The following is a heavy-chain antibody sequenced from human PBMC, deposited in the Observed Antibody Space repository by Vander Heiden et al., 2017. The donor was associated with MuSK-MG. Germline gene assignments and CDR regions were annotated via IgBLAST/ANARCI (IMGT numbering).Heavy chain of an antibody. J-gene: IGHJ6*03. Sequence: QVQLQQWGAGLLKPSETLSLTCAVYGGSFSGYYWSWIRQPPGTGLEWIGESNHSGSTNYNPSLKSRVTLSVDTSKNQCSLKLSSVTAADTPVYYCASVVSVVGGAGMKYYYYYYMHVRGKGPTGTLA. CDR1: GGSFSGYY. V-gene: IGHV4-34*01. CDR2: SNHSGST. D-gene: IGHD2-2*01. CDR3: ASVVSVVGGAGMKYYYYYYMHV.